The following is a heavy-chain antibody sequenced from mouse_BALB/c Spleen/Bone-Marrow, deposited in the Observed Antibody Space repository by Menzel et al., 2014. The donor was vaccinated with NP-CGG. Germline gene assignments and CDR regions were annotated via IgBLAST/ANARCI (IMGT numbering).Heavy chain of an antibody. Sequence: QVQLKQSGAELVKPGASVKLSCKASGYTFTSYWMHWVKQGPGQGLEWIGEINPSNGRTNYVEKFKSKATLSGDKSSSTVYMQLSSLTSEDSAVYYCARSGYWYFDVWGAGTTVTVSA. CDR3: ARSGYWYFDV. V-gene: IGHV1S81*02. CDR2: INPSNGRT. D-gene: IGHD3-1*01. CDR1: GYTFTSYW. J-gene: IGHJ1*01.